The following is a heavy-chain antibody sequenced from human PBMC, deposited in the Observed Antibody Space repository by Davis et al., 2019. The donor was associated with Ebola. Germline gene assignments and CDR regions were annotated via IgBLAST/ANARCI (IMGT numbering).Heavy chain of an antibody. V-gene: IGHV3-53*01. CDR3: ARATGSPPHYYAMDV. CDR1: GFIVSNSY. CDR2: LYSGGTT. Sequence: PGGSLRLSCAASGFIVSNSYMSWVRQAPGKGLEWVSILYSGGTTYYGPSVKGRFTISRDNSKNTLYFQMDSLRAEDTAVYYCARATGSPPHYYAMDVWGRGTTVIVSS. J-gene: IGHJ6*02. D-gene: IGHD3-9*01.